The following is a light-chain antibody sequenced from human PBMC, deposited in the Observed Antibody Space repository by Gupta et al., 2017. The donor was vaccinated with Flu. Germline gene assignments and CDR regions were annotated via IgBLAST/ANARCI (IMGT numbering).Light chain of an antibody. V-gene: IGKV3-20*01. CDR3: QQYDNTSCT. CDR2: GAS. J-gene: IGKJ1*01. CDR1: QSVDSNY. Sequence: IVLTQSPGTLSLSPGERATLSCRASQSVDSNYLAWHQQKHGQAPRLLINGASNRATGIPDRCSGSGSGTDFTLTISRLEPEDVAVDYCQQYDNTSCTFGQGTKVEI.